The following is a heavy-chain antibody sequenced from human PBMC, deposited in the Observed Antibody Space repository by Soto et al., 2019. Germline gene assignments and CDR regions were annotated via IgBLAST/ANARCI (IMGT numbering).Heavy chain of an antibody. CDR3: VRQPNRPMAGAA. Sequence: SETLSLTCTVSGASISSPSYYWGWIRLSPGKGLEWLGSIYYSGTTHYNPSLKSRVSLSVDTSKMQFSLNLASVTAADTAVYYCVRQPNRPMAGAAWGQGAQVTVSS. V-gene: IGHV4-39*01. CDR2: IYYSGTT. CDR1: GASISSPSYY. J-gene: IGHJ5*02. D-gene: IGHD6-19*01.